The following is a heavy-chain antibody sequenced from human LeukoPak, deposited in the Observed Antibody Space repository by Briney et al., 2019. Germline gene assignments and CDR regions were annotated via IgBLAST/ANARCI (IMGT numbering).Heavy chain of an antibody. CDR2: SKYDDSEK. CDR3: AREGGTVEIGEFDY. CDR1: GFTLSFTPAG. Sequence: GGCPRLSCAAPGFTLSFTPAGIHSVRQAPGKGREWVSFSKYDDSEKTYADCVKGRCTTYRDNSKNTVCLQMNSLRGEHMAVYYCAREGGTVEIGEFDYWGQRDLVTVSS. D-gene: IGHD1-7*01. J-gene: IGHJ4*02. V-gene: IGHV3-33*05.